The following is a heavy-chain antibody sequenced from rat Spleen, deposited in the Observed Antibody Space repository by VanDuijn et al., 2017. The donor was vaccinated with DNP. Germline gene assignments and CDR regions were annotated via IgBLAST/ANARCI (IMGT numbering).Heavy chain of an antibody. CDR2: ISYEGSST. D-gene: IGHD1-7*01. Sequence: EVQLVESGGDLVQPGRSLKLSCAASGFTFSDYYMAWVRQAPKKGLEWVASISYEGSSTYYGDSVKGRFTISRDNAKSTLYLQMNSLRSEDTATYYCARRYADYWGQGVMVTVSS. J-gene: IGHJ2*01. CDR3: ARRYADY. CDR1: GFTFSDYY. V-gene: IGHV5-22*01.